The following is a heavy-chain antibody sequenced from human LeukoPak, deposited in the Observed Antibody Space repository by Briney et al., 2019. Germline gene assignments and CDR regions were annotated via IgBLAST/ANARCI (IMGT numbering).Heavy chain of an antibody. CDR2: ISSSSSTI. CDR1: GFTFSSYS. D-gene: IGHD3-22*01. J-gene: IGHJ4*02. Sequence: GGSLRLFCAASGFTFSSYSMNWVRQAPGKGLEWVSYISSSSSTIYYADSVKGRFTISRDNAKNSLYLQMNSLRAEDTAVYYCARERWEDFYYDSSGPYFDYWGQGTLVTVSS. CDR3: ARERWEDFYYDSSGPYFDY. V-gene: IGHV3-48*01.